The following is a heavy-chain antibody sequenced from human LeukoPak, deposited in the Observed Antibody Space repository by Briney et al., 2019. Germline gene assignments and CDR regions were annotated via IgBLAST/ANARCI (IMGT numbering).Heavy chain of an antibody. J-gene: IGHJ4*02. V-gene: IGHV3-73*01. Sequence: GGSLRLSCAASGFTFSGSAMHWVRQASGNGLEWVGRIRSKANSYATAYAASVKGRFTISRDDSKNTAYLQMNSLKTEDTAVYYCTRHVPNSGYANFDYWGQGTLVTVSS. CDR2: IRSKANSYAT. CDR1: GFTFSGSA. CDR3: TRHVPNSGYANFDY. D-gene: IGHD5-12*01.